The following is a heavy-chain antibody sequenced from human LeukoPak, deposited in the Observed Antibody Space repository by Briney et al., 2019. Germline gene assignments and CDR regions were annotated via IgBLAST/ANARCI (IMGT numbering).Heavy chain of an antibody. CDR3: AKDMGWFGELLESYFDY. CDR1: GFPFSSYG. V-gene: IGHV3-30*18. CDR2: ISYDGSNK. Sequence: GSLRLSCAASGFPFSSYGMHWVRQAPGKGLEWVAVISYDGSNKYYADSVKGRFTISRDNSKNTLYLQMNSLRAEDTAEYYCAKDMGWFGELLESYFDYWGQGTLVTVSS. J-gene: IGHJ4*02. D-gene: IGHD3-10*01.